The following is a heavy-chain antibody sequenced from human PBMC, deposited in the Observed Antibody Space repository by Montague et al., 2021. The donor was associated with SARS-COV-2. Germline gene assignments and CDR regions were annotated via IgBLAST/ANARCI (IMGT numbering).Heavy chain of an antibody. CDR2: INHSGTT. J-gene: IGHJ4*02. CDR1: GGSFSGYY. D-gene: IGHD4-23*01. V-gene: IGHV4-34*01. CDR3: ARWDPQTLTLIGLRGKSASDY. Sequence: SETLSLTCAVYGGSFSGYYWTWIRQSPGKGLEWIAEINHSGTTNYNFNPPLRSRVTISVDTSKSQFSLKLSFVTAADTGVYYCARWDPQTLTLIGLRGKSASDYWGQGTLVTVSS.